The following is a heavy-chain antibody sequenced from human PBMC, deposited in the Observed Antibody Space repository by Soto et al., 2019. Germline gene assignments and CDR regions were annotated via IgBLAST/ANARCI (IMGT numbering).Heavy chain of an antibody. CDR3: ASGHLAVVPVASWYYYMDV. J-gene: IGHJ6*03. D-gene: IGHD2-2*01. CDR2: VNAGNGNT. V-gene: IGHV1-3*01. Sequence: QVQLVQSGAEVEKPGASVKVSCKASGYSFSNYAVHWVRQAPGQRLEWMGWVNAGNGNTRYSQNFQGRVTITRDTSAHTAYLELRSLRSEDTAVYYCASGHLAVVPVASWYYYMDVWGKGTTVTVPS. CDR1: GYSFSNYA.